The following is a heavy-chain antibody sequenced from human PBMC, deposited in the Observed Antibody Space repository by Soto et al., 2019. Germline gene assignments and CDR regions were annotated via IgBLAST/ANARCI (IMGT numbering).Heavy chain of an antibody. Sequence: GGSLRLSCAASGFSFTTYAMHWVRQAPGKGLEWVAVISDDGSIKYYADSVKGRSTISRDNSKNTFYLQMNSLRGDDTALYYCARAIETAMDPCDYWGQGALVTVSS. CDR3: ARAIETAMDPCDY. CDR2: ISDDGSIK. V-gene: IGHV3-30-3*01. J-gene: IGHJ4*02. D-gene: IGHD5-18*01. CDR1: GFSFTTYA.